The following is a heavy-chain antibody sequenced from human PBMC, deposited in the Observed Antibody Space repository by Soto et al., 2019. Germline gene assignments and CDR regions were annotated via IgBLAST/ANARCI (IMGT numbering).Heavy chain of an antibody. D-gene: IGHD6-19*01. CDR2: IPGSGGHTLHP. V-gene: IGHV3-23*01. J-gene: IGHJ6*03. CDR3: TKEIASVWGYMEF. Sequence: DVQLLESGGGLVRPGGSLRLSCAASGFTFTKSAMSWVRLAPGQGLEWVSTIPGSGGHTLHPDSADSVKCRFTVSRDNSKDTLYLQMDSLSAEDTAVYYCTKEIASVWGYMEFCGQGTTVTVSS. CDR1: GFTFTKSA.